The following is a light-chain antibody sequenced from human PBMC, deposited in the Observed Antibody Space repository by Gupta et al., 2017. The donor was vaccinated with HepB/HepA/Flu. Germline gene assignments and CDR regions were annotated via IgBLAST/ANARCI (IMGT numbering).Light chain of an antibody. CDR2: AAS. V-gene: IGKV1-9*01. CDR3: QQLNSYPIT. Sequence: DIQLTQSPSFLSASVGDRVTITRRASQGISSYLAWYQQKPGKAPKLLIYAASTVQSGVPSRFSGSGSGTEFTLTISSLQPEDFATYYCQQLNSYPITFGQGTRLEIK. J-gene: IGKJ5*01. CDR1: QGISSY.